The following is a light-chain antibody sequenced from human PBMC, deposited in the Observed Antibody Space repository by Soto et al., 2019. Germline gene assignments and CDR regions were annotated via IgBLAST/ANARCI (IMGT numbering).Light chain of an antibody. CDR2: WAS. V-gene: IGKV4-1*01. CDR3: QQYINGPQT. Sequence: DIVMTQSPDSLAVSLGERATINCKSSQSVLYSPNNKNYLAWYQQKPGQPPKLLVYWASTRESGVPDRFSGSGSETDFTLTINSLQAEDVAVYYCQQYINGPQTFGQGTKVEIK. CDR1: QSVLYSPNNKNY. J-gene: IGKJ1*01.